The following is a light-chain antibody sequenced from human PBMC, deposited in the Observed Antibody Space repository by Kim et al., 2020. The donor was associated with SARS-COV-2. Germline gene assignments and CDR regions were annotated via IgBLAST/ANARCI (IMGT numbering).Light chain of an antibody. CDR3: QAWDSTTAV. Sequence: SVSLGQTASLTCSGDKLGDKYACWYQQKPGQSPVMVIYQDSKRPSGIPERFSGSNSGNTATLTISGTQAMDEADYYCQAWDSTTAVFGGGTQLTVL. V-gene: IGLV3-1*01. CDR2: QDS. J-gene: IGLJ3*02. CDR1: KLGDKY.